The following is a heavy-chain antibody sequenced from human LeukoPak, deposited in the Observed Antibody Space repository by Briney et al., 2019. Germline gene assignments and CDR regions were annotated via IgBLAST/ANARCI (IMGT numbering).Heavy chain of an antibody. J-gene: IGHJ4*02. Sequence: PGRSLRLSCAASGFTLDDYAMHWVRQAPGKGLEWVSGISWNSGSIGYADSVKGRFTISRDNAKNSLYLQMNSLRAEDTALYYCAKGYSSSWTNYFDYWGQGTLVTVSS. D-gene: IGHD6-13*01. CDR1: GFTLDDYA. V-gene: IGHV3-9*01. CDR3: AKGYSSSWTNYFDY. CDR2: ISWNSGSI.